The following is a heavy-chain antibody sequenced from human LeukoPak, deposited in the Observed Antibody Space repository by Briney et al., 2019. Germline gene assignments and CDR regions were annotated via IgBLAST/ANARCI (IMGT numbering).Heavy chain of an antibody. CDR1: GFTFSSYS. CDR3: GKCNYYYGMDV. CDR2: ISSSSSYI. Sequence: GGSLRLPCAASGFTFSSYSMNWVRQAPGKGLEWVSSISSSSSYIYYADSVKGRFTISRDNSKNTLYLQMNSLRAEDTAVYYCGKCNYYYGMDVWGQGTTVTVSS. J-gene: IGHJ6*02. V-gene: IGHV3-21*04.